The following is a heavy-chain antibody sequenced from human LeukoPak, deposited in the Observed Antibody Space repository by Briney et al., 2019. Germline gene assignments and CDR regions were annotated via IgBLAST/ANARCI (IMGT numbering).Heavy chain of an antibody. J-gene: IGHJ4*02. V-gene: IGHV1-69*05. Sequence: SVKVSCKASGGTFSSYAISWVRQAPGQGLEWMGGIIPIFGTANYAQKFQGRVTITTDESTSTAYMELSSLRSEDTAVYYCARGWHYDSSGYYYEALAAFDYWGQGTLVTVSS. CDR3: ARGWHYDSSGYYYEALAAFDY. CDR1: GGTFSSYA. CDR2: IIPIFGTA. D-gene: IGHD3-22*01.